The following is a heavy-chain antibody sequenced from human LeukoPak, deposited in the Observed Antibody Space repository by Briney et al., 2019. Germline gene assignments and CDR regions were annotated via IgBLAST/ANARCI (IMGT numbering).Heavy chain of an antibody. Sequence: GGSLRLSCAASGFTFSSYGMSWVRQAPGKGLEWVSAISGSGGSTYYADSVKGRFTISRDNPKNTLYLQMNSLRAEDTAVYYCAKEGRYFDWLFEGGFFDYWGQGTLVTVSS. D-gene: IGHD3-9*01. J-gene: IGHJ4*02. CDR3: AKEGRYFDWLFEGGFFDY. CDR1: GFTFSSYG. V-gene: IGHV3-23*01. CDR2: ISGSGGST.